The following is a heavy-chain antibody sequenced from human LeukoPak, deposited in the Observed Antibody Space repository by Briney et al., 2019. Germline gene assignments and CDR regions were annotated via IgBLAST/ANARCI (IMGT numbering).Heavy chain of an antibody. V-gene: IGHV3-23*01. D-gene: IGHD2-15*01. CDR1: GFTFSSCG. Sequence: GGSLRLSCAASGFTFSSCGMNWVRQSPGKGLEWVSGISTSGDSTHYVDSVRGRFTISRDNPRNTLYLQMNRLRPEDTAVYYCAKRYCKSATCRSDMDAWGQGTTVTVSS. CDR2: ISTSGDST. CDR3: AKRYCKSATCRSDMDA. J-gene: IGHJ6*02.